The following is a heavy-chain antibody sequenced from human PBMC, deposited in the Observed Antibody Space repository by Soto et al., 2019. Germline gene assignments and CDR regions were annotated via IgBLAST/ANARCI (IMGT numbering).Heavy chain of an antibody. D-gene: IGHD3-16*01. CDR2: ISYDGSNK. CDR1: GFTFSSYG. Sequence: GGSLRLSCAASGFTFSSYGMHWVRQAPGKGLEWVAVISYDGSNKYYADSVKGRFTISRDNSKNTLYLQMNSLRAEDTAVYYCAKAGDSDFDYWGQGTLVTVSS. CDR3: AKAGDSDFDY. J-gene: IGHJ4*02. V-gene: IGHV3-30*18.